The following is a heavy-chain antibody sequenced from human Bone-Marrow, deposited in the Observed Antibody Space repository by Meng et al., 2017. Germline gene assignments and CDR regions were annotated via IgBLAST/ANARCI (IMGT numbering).Heavy chain of an antibody. V-gene: IGHV4-34*01. Sequence: QVQLQHWGAGLFKPSETLSLTCAVYGGSFSGYYWSWIRQPPGKGLEWXGEINHSGSTNYNPSLKSRVTISVDTSKNQFSLKLSSVTAADTAVYYCARDGGYWGQGILVAASS. J-gene: IGHJ4*02. D-gene: IGHD3-16*01. CDR1: GGSFSGYY. CDR3: ARDGGY. CDR2: INHSGST.